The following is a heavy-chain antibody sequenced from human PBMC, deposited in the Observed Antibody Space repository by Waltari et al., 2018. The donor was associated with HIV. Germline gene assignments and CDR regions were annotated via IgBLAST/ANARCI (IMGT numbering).Heavy chain of an antibody. CDR3: ADQTNFHY. V-gene: IGHV3-49*04. J-gene: IGHJ4*02. CDR2: IRSKAYGGTT. Sequence: EAQLVVSGGGLVQPGRSLTLSCTASGFTFGDYAMSWVRQAPGKGLEWIGFIRSKAYGGTTEYAASVKGRFIISRDDSKGIAFLQMNSLIIEDTAVYYCADQTNFHYWGQGTLVTVSS. CDR1: GFTFGDYA. D-gene: IGHD2-2*01.